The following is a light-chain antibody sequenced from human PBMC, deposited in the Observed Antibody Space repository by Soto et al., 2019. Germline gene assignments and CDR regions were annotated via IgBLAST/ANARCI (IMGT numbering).Light chain of an antibody. CDR2: LVS. CDR3: MQALQTPVT. Sequence: DIVMTQSPLSLPVTPGEPASISCRSSQSLLHSNGYNYLGWYLQKPGQSPHLLIYLVSNRASGVPDSFSGSGSGTDFTLKISRVEAEDVGVYYCMQALQTPVTFGQGTRLEIK. CDR1: QSLLHSNGYNY. V-gene: IGKV2-28*01. J-gene: IGKJ5*01.